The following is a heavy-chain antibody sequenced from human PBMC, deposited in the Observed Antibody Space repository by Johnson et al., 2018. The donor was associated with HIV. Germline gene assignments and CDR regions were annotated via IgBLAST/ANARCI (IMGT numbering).Heavy chain of an antibody. CDR3: ARSEVTAPSPPAGAFDI. D-gene: IGHD4-23*01. CDR2: ISGSGGST. J-gene: IGHJ3*02. V-gene: IGHV3-23*04. CDR1: GFTFSSYA. Sequence: EVQLVESGGGLVQPGGSLRLSCAASGFTFSSYAMSWVRQAPGKGLEWVSAISGSGGSTYYADSVKGRFTISRDNSKNTLYLQMNSLRAEDTAVYYCARSEVTAPSPPAGAFDIWGQGTMVTVSS.